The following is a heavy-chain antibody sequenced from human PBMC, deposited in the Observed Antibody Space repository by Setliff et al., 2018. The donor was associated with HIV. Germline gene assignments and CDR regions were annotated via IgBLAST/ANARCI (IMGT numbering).Heavy chain of an antibody. CDR1: GGSISSGGYY. D-gene: IGHD3-9*01. J-gene: IGHJ6*03. CDR3: ARGAPYYDILTGYYSYYYYYMDV. V-gene: IGHV4-31*03. CDR2: IYYSGST. Sequence: PSETLSLTCTVSGGSISSGGYYWSWIRQHPGKGLEWIGYIYYSGSTYYNPSLKSRVTMSLDTSKNQFSLKLSSVTAADTAVYYCARGAPYYDILTGYYSYYYYYMDVWGKGTTVTVSS.